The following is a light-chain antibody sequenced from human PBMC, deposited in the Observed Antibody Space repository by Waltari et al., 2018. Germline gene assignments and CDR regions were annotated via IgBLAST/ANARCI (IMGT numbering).Light chain of an antibody. J-gene: IGKJ1*01. CDR3: ENQERVPGM. CDR1: QSISRY. V-gene: IGKV3-20*01. CDR2: AAS. Sequence: SPGTLPLSPGDRATLPCRTRQSISRYLAWYQQQPGHTPRLRIYAASSRATRIPDTFSGSESGTDFSLTSSRLEAGDSAVYGCENQERVPGMFGEGTRVEMK.